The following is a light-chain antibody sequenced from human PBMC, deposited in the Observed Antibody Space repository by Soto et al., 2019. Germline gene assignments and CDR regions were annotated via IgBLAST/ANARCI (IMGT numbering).Light chain of an antibody. CDR1: KGINNC. J-gene: IGKJ1*01. CDR2: ATS. CDR3: QQYNSYPWT. Sequence: DIQMTQSPPSLSASVGDRVTITCRASKGINNCLAWFQQQPGTAPKPLIYATSTLHSGVPSRFTGSGSGTEFTLTITSLQPEDFVTYYCQQYNSYPWTFGQGTKVEVK. V-gene: IGKV1-16*01.